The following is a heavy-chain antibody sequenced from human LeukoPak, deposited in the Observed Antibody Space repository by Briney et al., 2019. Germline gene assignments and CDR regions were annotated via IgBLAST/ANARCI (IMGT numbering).Heavy chain of an antibody. CDR2: IIPIFGTT. J-gene: IGHJ6*03. CDR3: ARVPSYLVCSGGSCPTGGYYYYYMDV. CDR1: GGTFSSYA. V-gene: IGHV1-69*06. D-gene: IGHD2-15*01. Sequence: ASVKVSCKASGGTFSSYAISWVRQAPGQGLEWMGGIIPIFGTTNYAQKFQDRVTITADKSTSTAYMELSSLRSEDTAVYYCARVPSYLVCSGGSCPTGGYYYYYMDVWGKRTTVTISS.